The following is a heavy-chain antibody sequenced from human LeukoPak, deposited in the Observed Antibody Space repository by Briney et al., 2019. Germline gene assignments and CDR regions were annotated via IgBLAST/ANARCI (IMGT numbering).Heavy chain of an antibody. CDR1: GGSISSSSYY. J-gene: IGHJ4*02. CDR3: ARVFGELYQYYFDY. CDR2: IYYSGST. D-gene: IGHD3-10*01. Sequence: SETLSLTCTVSGGSISSSSYYWGWIRQPPGKGLEWIGSIYYSGSTYYNPSLKSRVTISVDTSKNQFSLKLSSVTAADTAVYYCARVFGELYQYYFDYWGQGTLVTVSS. V-gene: IGHV4-39*07.